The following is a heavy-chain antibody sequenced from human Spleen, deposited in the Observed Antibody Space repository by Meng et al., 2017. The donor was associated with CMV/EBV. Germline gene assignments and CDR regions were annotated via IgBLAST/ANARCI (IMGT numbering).Heavy chain of an antibody. CDR3: VKGSSHDD. Sequence: GGSLRLSCAASGFTFSSYSMNWVRQAPGKGLEWVSYISSSTSTTDYADSVKGRFTISRDNAKNSLYLQMNSLRAEDTAIYYCVKGSSHDDWGQGTLVTVSS. CDR1: GFTFSSYS. J-gene: IGHJ4*02. V-gene: IGHV3-48*04. D-gene: IGHD6-6*01. CDR2: ISSSTSTT.